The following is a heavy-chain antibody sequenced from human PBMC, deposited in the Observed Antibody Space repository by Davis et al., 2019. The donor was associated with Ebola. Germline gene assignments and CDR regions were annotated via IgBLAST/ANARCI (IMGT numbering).Heavy chain of an antibody. CDR3: AKGSVTIFGVAPDYYGMDV. CDR2: IRNDGNNK. Sequence: GGSLRLSCVASGFSFRSYGMHWVRQAPGKGLEWVTFIRNDGNNKNYVDSVKGRFTISRDNSKNTLYLQMNSLRAEDTAVYYCAKGSVTIFGVAPDYYGMDVWGKGTTVTVSS. CDR1: GFSFRSYG. D-gene: IGHD3-3*01. V-gene: IGHV3-30*02. J-gene: IGHJ6*04.